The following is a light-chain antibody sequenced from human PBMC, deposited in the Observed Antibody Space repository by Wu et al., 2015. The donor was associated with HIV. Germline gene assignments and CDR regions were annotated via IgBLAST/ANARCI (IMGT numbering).Light chain of an antibody. CDR2: GVS. Sequence: EIVLTQSPGTLPLSPGERATLSCRASQSISVNYLAWYQQKPGRAPRLLIFGVSNRATGIPARFSGSGSGTDFTLTISSLEPEDFALYYCQQRSNWPWTFGQGTKVEIK. J-gene: IGKJ1*01. CDR1: QSISVNY. CDR3: QQRSNWPWT. V-gene: IGKV3-11*01.